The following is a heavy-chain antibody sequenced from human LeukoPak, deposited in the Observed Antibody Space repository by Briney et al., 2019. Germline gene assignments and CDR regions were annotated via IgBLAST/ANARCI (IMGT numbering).Heavy chain of an antibody. V-gene: IGHV3-23*01. Sequence: PGGSLTLSCAPSGLTFSSYSMNWVRQPPGKGLEWVSSISASGRSTYYADSVKGRFTTSRDNSKNTLYLQVNSLRAEDTAVYHCAKKSPIFGVVIPLFAYWGQGTLVSVSS. D-gene: IGHD3-3*01. CDR1: GLTFSSYS. CDR2: ISASGRST. J-gene: IGHJ4*02. CDR3: AKKSPIFGVVIPLFAY.